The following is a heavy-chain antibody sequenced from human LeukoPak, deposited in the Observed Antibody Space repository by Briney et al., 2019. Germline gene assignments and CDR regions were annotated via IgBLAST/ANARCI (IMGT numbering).Heavy chain of an antibody. Sequence: ASVKVSCKASGYTFTSYGISWVRQAPGQGLEWMGWISAYNGNTNYAQKLQGRVTMTTDTSTSTAYMELRSLRSDDTAVYYCARVGLYCSGGSCYRLLAFDIWGQGTMVTVSS. V-gene: IGHV1-18*01. CDR3: ARVGLYCSGGSCYRLLAFDI. CDR1: GYTFTSYG. D-gene: IGHD2-15*01. CDR2: ISAYNGNT. J-gene: IGHJ3*02.